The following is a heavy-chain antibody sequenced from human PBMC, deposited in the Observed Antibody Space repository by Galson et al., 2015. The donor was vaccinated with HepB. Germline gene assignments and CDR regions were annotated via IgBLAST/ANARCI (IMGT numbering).Heavy chain of an antibody. Sequence: SLRLSCAASGFTLSDAWMHWVRQAPGKGLEWVGRIRKKAADEAPEYAAPVKDRFSISRDDSANTLYLQMNSLKIEDTAVYYCTTWAHLWFGDLFGKVLDYWGQGTLVTVSS. CDR1: GFTLSDAW. J-gene: IGHJ4*02. CDR2: IRKKAADEAP. D-gene: IGHD3-10*01. CDR3: TTWAHLWFGDLFGKVLDY. V-gene: IGHV3-15*01.